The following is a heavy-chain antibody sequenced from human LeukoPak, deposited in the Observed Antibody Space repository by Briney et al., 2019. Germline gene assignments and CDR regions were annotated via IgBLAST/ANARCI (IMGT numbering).Heavy chain of an antibody. D-gene: IGHD3-3*01. CDR2: IKQDGSEK. Sequence: GGSLRLSCAASGFTFSSYWMSWVRQAPGKGLEWVANIKQDGSEKYYVDSVKGRFTISRGNAKNSLYLQMNSLRAEDTAVYYCARVDFWSGYLYYYYGMDVWGQGTTVTVSS. CDR1: GFTFSSYW. J-gene: IGHJ6*02. CDR3: ARVDFWSGYLYYYYGMDV. V-gene: IGHV3-7*01.